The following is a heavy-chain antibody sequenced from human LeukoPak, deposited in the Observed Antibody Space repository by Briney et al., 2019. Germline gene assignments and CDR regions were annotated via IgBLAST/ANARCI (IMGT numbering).Heavy chain of an antibody. D-gene: IGHD2-15*01. CDR2: ISGSGDST. V-gene: IGHV3-23*01. Sequence: GGSLRLSCAASGFSFSTYVMNWVRQAPGKGLECVSSISGSGDSTFFADSVKGRFSISRDNSKNKLYLEMNSLGAEDTAIYYCAKGGSRNWHIDYWGQGTLVTVSS. CDR3: AKGGSRNWHIDY. J-gene: IGHJ4*02. CDR1: GFSFSTYV.